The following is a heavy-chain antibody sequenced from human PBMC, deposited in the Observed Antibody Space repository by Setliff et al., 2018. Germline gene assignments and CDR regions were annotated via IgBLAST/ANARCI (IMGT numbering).Heavy chain of an antibody. Sequence: PGESLKISCAASGLIFGNYAMNWVRQAPGKGLEWVSGISGSGRNTYYADSVKGRFTISRDNSQNTVFLQVNSLRPEDSAVYYCAKEDYSDSSGYYYETPWFDPLGQGTLVTVSS. CDR3: AKEDYSDSSGYYYETPWFDP. CDR1: GLIFGNYA. V-gene: IGHV3-23*01. D-gene: IGHD3-22*01. CDR2: ISGSGRNT. J-gene: IGHJ5*02.